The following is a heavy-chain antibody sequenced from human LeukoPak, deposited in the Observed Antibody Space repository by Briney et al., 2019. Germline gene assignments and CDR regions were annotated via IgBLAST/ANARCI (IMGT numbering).Heavy chain of an antibody. CDR3: ARDSQGAVAGTSMGDY. V-gene: IGHV3-21*01. CDR1: GFTFSNYI. Sequence: GGSLRLSCAASGFTFSNYIMNWVRQAPGKGLEWVSSISSSGNSLYYSDSVKGRFTISRDNAKKSLYLQMNSLRAEDTAVYYCARDSQGAVAGTSMGDYWGQGTLVTVSS. J-gene: IGHJ4*02. CDR2: ISSSGNSL. D-gene: IGHD6-19*01.